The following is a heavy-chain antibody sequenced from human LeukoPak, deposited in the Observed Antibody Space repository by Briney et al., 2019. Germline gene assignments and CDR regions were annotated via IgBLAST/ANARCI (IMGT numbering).Heavy chain of an antibody. J-gene: IGHJ4*02. Sequence: SETLSLTCTVSGGSISSGGYYWSWIRQPPGKGLEWIGYIYHSGSTYYNPSLKSRVTISADRSKNQFSLKLSSVTAADTAVYYCARDSYSSGWYVDYWGQGTLVTVSS. V-gene: IGHV4-30-2*01. CDR1: GGSISSGGYY. CDR3: ARDSYSSGWYVDY. CDR2: IYHSGST. D-gene: IGHD6-19*01.